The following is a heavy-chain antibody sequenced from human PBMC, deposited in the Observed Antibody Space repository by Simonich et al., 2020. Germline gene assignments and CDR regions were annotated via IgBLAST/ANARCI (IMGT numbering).Heavy chain of an antibody. V-gene: IGHV3-74*01. CDR1: GFTFCIYW. CDR2: SKSDWSRT. J-gene: IGHJ4*02. Sequence: EVQLVESGGGLVQPGGSLRLSCAASGFTFCIYWMHWVLHATGKGRVWVSRSKSDWSRTSNADSEKGRFTISRDNAKNTLYLQMNSLRAEDTAVYYCARNRLDYWGQGTLVTVSS. CDR3: ARNRLDY.